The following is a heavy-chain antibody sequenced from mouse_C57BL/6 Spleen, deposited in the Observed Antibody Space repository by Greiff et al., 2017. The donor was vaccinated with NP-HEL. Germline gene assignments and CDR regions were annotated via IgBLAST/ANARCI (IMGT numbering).Heavy chain of an antibody. J-gene: IGHJ3*01. D-gene: IGHD1-1*01. CDR1: GYTFTDYN. CDR2: INPNNGGT. V-gene: IGHV1-18*01. CDR3: AREGDYYGSSYDWFAY. Sequence: EVQLQQSGPELVKPGASVKIPCKASGYTFTDYNMDWVKQSHGKSLEWIGDINPNNGGTIYNQKFKGKATLTVDKSSSTAYMELRSLTSEDTAVYYCAREGDYYGSSYDWFAYWGQGTLVTVSA.